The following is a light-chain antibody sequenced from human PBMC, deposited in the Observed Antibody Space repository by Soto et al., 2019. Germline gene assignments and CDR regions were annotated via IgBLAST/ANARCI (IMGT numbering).Light chain of an antibody. CDR2: GAS. V-gene: IGKV3-15*01. J-gene: IGKJ2*01. CDR3: QQYNEWPYT. Sequence: EIVMTQSPATLSVSPGHRATLSCRASQSINSNLAWYQQKPGRPPRLLIYGASTRATGVPARFSGSGSGTEYTLTISSLQSEDFALYYCQQYNEWPYTFGQGTKLEIK. CDR1: QSINSN.